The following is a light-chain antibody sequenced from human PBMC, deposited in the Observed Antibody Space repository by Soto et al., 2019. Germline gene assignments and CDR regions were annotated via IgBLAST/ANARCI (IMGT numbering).Light chain of an antibody. CDR3: QQYNEWPPFT. CDR2: DAS. Sequence: IVLTQAPVTLSFSPGEIATLSFRASQSVSSYLAWYQQKPGQAPRLLIYDASNRATGIPARFSGSGSGTDFTLTISSLQSEDFAVYYCQQYNEWPPFTFGQGTRLEIK. CDR1: QSVSSY. J-gene: IGKJ5*01. V-gene: IGKV3-11*01.